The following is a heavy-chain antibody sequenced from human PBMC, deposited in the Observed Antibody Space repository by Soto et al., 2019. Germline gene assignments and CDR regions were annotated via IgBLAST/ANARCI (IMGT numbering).Heavy chain of an antibody. J-gene: IGHJ6*02. D-gene: IGHD4-17*01. Sequence: QVQLVESGGGVVQPGRSLRLSCAASGFTFSNYGMHWVGQAPAKGLGWVAVISYDGSNKYYADSVKGRFTISRDNSKNTLYLQMNSLRAEDTAVYYCAKDRGYGDLRLGYGMDVWGQGTTVTVSS. CDR1: GFTFSNYG. CDR2: ISYDGSNK. CDR3: AKDRGYGDLRLGYGMDV. V-gene: IGHV3-30*18.